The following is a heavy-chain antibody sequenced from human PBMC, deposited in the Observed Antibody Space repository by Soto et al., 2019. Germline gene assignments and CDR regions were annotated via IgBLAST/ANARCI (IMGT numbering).Heavy chain of an antibody. CDR2: IYYSGST. CDR3: ARSSTSANYFDY. V-gene: IGHV4-31*03. Sequence: PSETLSLTCTVSGGSISSGGYYWSWIRQHPGKGLEWIGYIYYSGSTYYNPSLKSRVTISVDTSKNQFSLKLSSVTAADTAVYYYARSSTSANYFDYWGQGTLVTVS. CDR1: GGSISSGGYY. J-gene: IGHJ4*02. D-gene: IGHD2-2*01.